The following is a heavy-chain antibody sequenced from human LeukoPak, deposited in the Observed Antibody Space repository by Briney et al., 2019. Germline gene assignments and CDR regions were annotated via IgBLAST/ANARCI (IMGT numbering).Heavy chain of an antibody. J-gene: IGHJ4*02. CDR3: GRGTAIIPGIDY. V-gene: IGHV3-7*04. CDR1: GFTFSTYW. Sequence: GGSLRLSCAASGFTFSTYWMHWVRQAPGKGLEWVANIKQDGSEKYYVDSLKGRFTISRDNAKNSLYLQMNSLRAEDTAVYYCGRGTAIIPGIDYWGQGALVTVSS. D-gene: IGHD2-21*02. CDR2: IKQDGSEK.